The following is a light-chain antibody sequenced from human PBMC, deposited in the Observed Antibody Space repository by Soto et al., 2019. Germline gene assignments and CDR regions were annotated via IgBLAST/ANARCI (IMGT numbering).Light chain of an antibody. V-gene: IGLV2-11*01. CDR3: CSYAGTSLWV. CDR2: DVS. J-gene: IGLJ3*02. Sequence: QSALTQPRSVSGSPGQSVTISCTGTSSDVGGYNYVSWYQQHPGKAPKLVIYDVSKRPSGVPDRFSGSKSGNTASLTISGLQAEYEADYYCCSYAGTSLWVFGGGTKLTVL. CDR1: SSDVGGYNY.